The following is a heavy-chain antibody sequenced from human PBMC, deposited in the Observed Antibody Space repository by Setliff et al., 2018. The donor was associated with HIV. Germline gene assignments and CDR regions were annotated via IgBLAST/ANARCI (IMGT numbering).Heavy chain of an antibody. V-gene: IGHV1-58*01. Sequence: SVKVSCKASGFTFTSSAVQWVRQARGQRLEWIGWIVVGSGNTNYAQKFQERVTISRDMSTSTAYMELSSLRSEDKAVYSCAAPSRYDSSGYYEEAFDIWGQGTMVTVSS. J-gene: IGHJ3*02. D-gene: IGHD3-22*01. CDR3: AAPSRYDSSGYYEEAFDI. CDR2: IVVGSGNT. CDR1: GFTFTSSA.